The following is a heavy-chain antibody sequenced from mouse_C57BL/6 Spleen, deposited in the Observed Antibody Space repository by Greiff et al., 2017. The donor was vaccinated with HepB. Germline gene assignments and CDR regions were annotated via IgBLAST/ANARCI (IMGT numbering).Heavy chain of an antibody. V-gene: IGHV2-5*01. D-gene: IGHD2-3*01. J-gene: IGHJ2*01. Sequence: QVQLQQSGPGLVQPSQSLSITCTVSGFSFTSYGVHWVRQSPGKGLEWLGVIWRGGSTDYNAAFMSRLSITKDNSKSQVFFKMNSLQADDTAIYYCAKSEGYDGYYGFDYWGQGTTLTVSS. CDR3: AKSEGYDGYYGFDY. CDR1: GFSFTSYG. CDR2: IWRGGST.